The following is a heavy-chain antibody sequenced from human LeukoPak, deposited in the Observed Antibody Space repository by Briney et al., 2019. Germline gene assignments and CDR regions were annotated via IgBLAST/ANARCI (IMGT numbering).Heavy chain of an antibody. Sequence: NPSETLSLTCTVSGGSISSYYWSWIRQPPGKGLEWIGYIYYSGSTNYNPSLKSRVTISVDTSKNQFSLKQSSVTAADTAVYYCARDNWNYGSSMDVWGQGTTVTVSS. CDR3: ARDNWNYGSSMDV. V-gene: IGHV4-59*01. J-gene: IGHJ6*02. D-gene: IGHD1-7*01. CDR1: GGSISSYY. CDR2: IYYSGST.